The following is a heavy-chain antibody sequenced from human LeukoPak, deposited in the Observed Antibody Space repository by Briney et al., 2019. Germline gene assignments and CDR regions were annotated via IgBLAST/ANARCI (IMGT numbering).Heavy chain of an antibody. D-gene: IGHD3-10*01. Sequence: SETLSLTCTVSVGSISIGIYYCSWVRQPAGKGLEWIGRIYTSGSTNYNPSLKSRVTISVDTSKNQFSLKLSSVTAADTAVYYCARGSDWFDPWGQGTLVTVSS. CDR1: VGSISIGIYY. CDR3: ARGSDWFDP. CDR2: IYTSGST. V-gene: IGHV4-61*02. J-gene: IGHJ5*02.